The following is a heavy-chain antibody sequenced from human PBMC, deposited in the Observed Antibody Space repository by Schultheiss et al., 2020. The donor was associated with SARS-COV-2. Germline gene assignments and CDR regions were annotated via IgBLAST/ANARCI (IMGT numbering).Heavy chain of an antibody. D-gene: IGHD4-23*01. CDR3: ARDDYGGTIYFDY. V-gene: IGHV1-69*13. CDR2: IIPIFGTA. Sequence: SVKVSCKASGGTFSSYAISWVRQAPGQGLEWMGGIIPIFGTANYAQKFQGRLTITADESTSIAYMELSSLRSEDTAVYYCARDDYGGTIYFDYWGQGTLVTVSS. CDR1: GGTFSSYA. J-gene: IGHJ4*02.